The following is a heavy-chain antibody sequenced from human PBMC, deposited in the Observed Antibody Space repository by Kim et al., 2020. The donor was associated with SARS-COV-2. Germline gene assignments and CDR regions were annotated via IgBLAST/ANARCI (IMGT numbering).Heavy chain of an antibody. Sequence: ASVKVSCKASGYTFTSYDINWVRQATGQGLEWMGWMNPNSGNTGYAQKFQGRVTMTRNTSISTAYMELSSLRSEDTAVYYCARGRLNYDYVWGSYLYQDNTPLGYNFGYLGQGTLVFVSS. CDR3: ARGRLNYDYVWGSYLYQDNTPLGYNFGY. CDR2: MNPNSGNT. D-gene: IGHD3-16*02. CDR1: GYTFTSYD. J-gene: IGHJ4*02. V-gene: IGHV1-8*01.